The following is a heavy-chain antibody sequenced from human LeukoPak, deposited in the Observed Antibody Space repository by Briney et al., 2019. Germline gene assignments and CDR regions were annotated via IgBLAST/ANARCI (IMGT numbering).Heavy chain of an antibody. CDR2: ISGSGGST. J-gene: IGHJ4*02. CDR3: ASATPANDY. Sequence: LPGGSLRLSCAASGSTFSNYAMSWVRQAPGKGLEWVSGISGSGGSTYYADSVKGRFTISRDNSKNTLYLQVNSLRAEDTAVYYCASATPANDYWGQGTLVTVSS. V-gene: IGHV3-23*01. CDR1: GSTFSNYA.